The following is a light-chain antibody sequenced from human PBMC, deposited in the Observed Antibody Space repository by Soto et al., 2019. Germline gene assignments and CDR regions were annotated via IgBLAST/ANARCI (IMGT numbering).Light chain of an antibody. Sequence: DIQMTQSPSTLSASVGDRVTITFRASQSVNKWLAWYQQKPGRAPNLVIYDASTLQTSVTSTFSGSGSGTEFTLTISSLQPDDFGTYYCQQYQSWPYTFGQGTKLEIK. J-gene: IGKJ2*01. CDR1: QSVNKW. CDR3: QQYQSWPYT. V-gene: IGKV1-5*01. CDR2: DAS.